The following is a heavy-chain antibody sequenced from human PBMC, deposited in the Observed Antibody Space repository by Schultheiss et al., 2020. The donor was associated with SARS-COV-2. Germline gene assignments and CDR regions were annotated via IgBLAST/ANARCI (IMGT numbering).Heavy chain of an antibody. Sequence: GGSLRLSCAASGFTFSRNGMHWVRQAPGKGLEWVAVIWYDGSNKYYADSVKGRFTISRHNSKNTLYLQMNSLRAEDTAVYYCARVSSGSYYCPTDWGQGTLVTVSS. CDR1: GFTFSRNG. CDR2: IWYDGSNK. D-gene: IGHD1-26*01. V-gene: IGHV3-30*19. J-gene: IGHJ4*02. CDR3: ARVSSGSYYCPTD.